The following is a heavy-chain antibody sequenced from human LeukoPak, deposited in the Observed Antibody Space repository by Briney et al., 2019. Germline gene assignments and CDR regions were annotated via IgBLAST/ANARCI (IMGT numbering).Heavy chain of an antibody. D-gene: IGHD2/OR15-2a*01. Sequence: GGSLRLSCAASGFTFNNYAMSWVRQAPGKGLEWVSSISDNGDSTYYADSVKGRFTISRDNYKKSFYLQMNGLRADDTAIFYCGKDNIGCHSYHVGYWGQGTLVTVSS. CDR3: GKDNIGCHSYHVGY. CDR1: GFTFNNYA. J-gene: IGHJ4*02. V-gene: IGHV3-23*01. CDR2: ISDNGDST.